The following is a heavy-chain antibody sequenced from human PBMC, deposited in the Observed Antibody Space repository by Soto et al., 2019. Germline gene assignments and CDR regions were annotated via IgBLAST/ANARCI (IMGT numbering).Heavy chain of an antibody. CDR1: GGSISSYY. V-gene: IGHV4-59*01. CDR3: ARDSHKVPPQIN. Sequence: SETLSLTCTVSGGSISSYYRSWIRQPPGKGLEWIGYIYYSGSTNYNPSLKSRVTISVDTSKNQFSLKLSSVTAADTAVYYCARDSHKVPPQINWGQGTLVT. D-gene: IGHD3-16*01. J-gene: IGHJ4*02. CDR2: IYYSGST.